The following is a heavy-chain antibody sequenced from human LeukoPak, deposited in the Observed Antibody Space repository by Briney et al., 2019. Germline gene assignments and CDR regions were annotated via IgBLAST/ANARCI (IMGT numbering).Heavy chain of an antibody. V-gene: IGHV4-59*08. CDR1: GGSISSYY. Sequence: PSETLSLTCTVSGGSISSYYWSWIRQPPGKGLEWIGYIYYSGSTNYNPSLKSRVTISVDTSKNQFSLKLSSVTAADTAVYYCARQEIDYYDPLDYWGQGTLVTVSS. CDR2: IYYSGST. D-gene: IGHD3-22*01. CDR3: ARQEIDYYDPLDY. J-gene: IGHJ4*02.